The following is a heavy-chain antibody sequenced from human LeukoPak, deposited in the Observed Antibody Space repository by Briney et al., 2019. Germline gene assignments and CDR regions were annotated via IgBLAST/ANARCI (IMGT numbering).Heavy chain of an antibody. CDR3: AGGNGSGSPVSVFDY. Sequence: SETLSLTCTVSGGSITSYYWSWIRQPPGKGLEWIGYIYYSGSTYYNPSLKSRVTISVDTSKNQFSLKLSSVTAADTAVYYCAGGNGSGSPVSVFDYWGQGTLVTVSS. CDR1: GGSITSYY. J-gene: IGHJ4*02. D-gene: IGHD3-10*01. CDR2: IYYSGST. V-gene: IGHV4-30-4*01.